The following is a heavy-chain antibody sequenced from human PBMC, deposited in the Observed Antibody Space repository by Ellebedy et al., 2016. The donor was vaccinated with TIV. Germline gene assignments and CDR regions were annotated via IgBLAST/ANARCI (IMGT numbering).Heavy chain of an antibody. J-gene: IGHJ4*02. CDR2: IIGSSTEI. CDR1: GFSFSTYS. Sequence: GESLKISCAASGFSFSTYSMNWVRQAPGKGLEWVSYIIGSSTEIHYADSVKGRFTISRDNAKNSLYLQMSSLRAEDTAVYYCVRDIYYYGSEYYHSFDYWGQGTLVTVSS. D-gene: IGHD3-10*01. CDR3: VRDIYYYGSEYYHSFDY. V-gene: IGHV3-21*01.